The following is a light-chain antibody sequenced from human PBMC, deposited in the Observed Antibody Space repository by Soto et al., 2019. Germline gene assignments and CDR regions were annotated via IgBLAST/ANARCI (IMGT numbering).Light chain of an antibody. J-gene: IGKJ4*01. Sequence: DTQLTQSPSVLSASVGDTVTITCRASQALSNYLAWYQQKPGKAPDLLIYSASTLQGGVPSRFSGSGSGTDFTLTISSLQPEDFATYYCLQDNSYPLTFGGGTKVDIK. V-gene: IGKV1-9*01. CDR3: LQDNSYPLT. CDR1: QALSNY. CDR2: SAS.